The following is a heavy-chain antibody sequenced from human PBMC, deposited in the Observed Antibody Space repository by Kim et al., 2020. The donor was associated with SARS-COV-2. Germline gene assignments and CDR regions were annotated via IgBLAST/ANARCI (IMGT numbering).Heavy chain of an antibody. V-gene: IGHV3-11*06. Sequence: KGRFTISRDNAKNSLYLQMSSLRAEDTAVYYCARDYCGSGSYFYYYGMDVWGQGTTATVSS. D-gene: IGHD3-10*01. CDR3: ARDYCGSGSYFYYYGMDV. J-gene: IGHJ6*02.